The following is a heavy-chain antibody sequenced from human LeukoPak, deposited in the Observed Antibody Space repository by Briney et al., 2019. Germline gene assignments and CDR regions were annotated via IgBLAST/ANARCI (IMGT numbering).Heavy chain of an antibody. J-gene: IGHJ4*02. D-gene: IGHD3-9*01. CDR3: ARSKNDILTGYYFDY. CDR2: IYYSGST. Sequence: PSETLSLTCTVSGGSISSYYWSWIRQPPGKGLEWIGYIYYSGSTNYNPSLKSRVTISVDPSKNQFSLKLSSVTAADTAVYYCARSKNDILTGYYFDYWGQGTLVTVSS. V-gene: IGHV4-59*08. CDR1: GGSISSYY.